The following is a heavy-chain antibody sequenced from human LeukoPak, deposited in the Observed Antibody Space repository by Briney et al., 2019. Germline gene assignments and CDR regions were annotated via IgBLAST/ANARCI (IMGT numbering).Heavy chain of an antibody. CDR1: GFSFGSYA. Sequence: GGSLRLSCAASGFSFGSYAMGWTRQAPGQGLEWVSAIGGRDGSTYYADSVKGRFTISRDNSKNTLYVQMNSLRAEDTAVYYCAKGHYYGSGSLDYWGQGTLVTVSS. CDR2: IGGRDGST. V-gene: IGHV3-23*01. CDR3: AKGHYYGSGSLDY. J-gene: IGHJ4*02. D-gene: IGHD3-10*01.